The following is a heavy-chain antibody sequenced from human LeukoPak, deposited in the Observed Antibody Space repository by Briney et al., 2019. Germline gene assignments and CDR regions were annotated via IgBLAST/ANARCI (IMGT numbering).Heavy chain of an antibody. D-gene: IGHD3-9*01. CDR2: IYVGGSA. CDR3: ARLKIDGTHFDY. CDR1: GFTVSNNY. V-gene: IGHV3-53*01. Sequence: GGSLRLSCAASGFTVSNNYMSWVRQTPGKGLEWVSVIYVGGSAYYADSVKGRFTISGDSSKNTQYLQMNSLRAEDTAVYYCARLKIDGTHFDYWGQGTLVTVSS. J-gene: IGHJ4*02.